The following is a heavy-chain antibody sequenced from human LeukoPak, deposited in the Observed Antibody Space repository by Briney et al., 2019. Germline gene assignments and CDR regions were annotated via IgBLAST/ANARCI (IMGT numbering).Heavy chain of an antibody. J-gene: IGHJ1*01. Sequence: SVKVSCKASGYTFTSYGISWVRQAPGQGLEWMGGIIPIFGTANYAQKFQGRVTITTDESTSTAYMELSSLRSEDTAVYYCAREGPGVGATAFQHWGQGTLVTVSS. CDR2: IIPIFGTA. V-gene: IGHV1-69*05. D-gene: IGHD1-26*01. CDR3: AREGPGVGATAFQH. CDR1: GYTFTSYG.